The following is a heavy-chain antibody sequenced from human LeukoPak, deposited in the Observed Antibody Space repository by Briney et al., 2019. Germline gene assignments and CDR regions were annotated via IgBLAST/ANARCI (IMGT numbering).Heavy chain of an antibody. CDR1: GGTFSSYA. Sequence: GSSVKVSCKASGGTFSSYAISWVRQAPGQGLEWMGGIIPIFGTANYAQKFQGRVTITTDESTSTAYMELSSLRSEDTAVYYCAGDDRLSSTSPYYYYMDVWGKGTTVTVSS. D-gene: IGHD2-2*01. V-gene: IGHV1-69*05. CDR2: IIPIFGTA. CDR3: AGDDRLSSTSPYYYYMDV. J-gene: IGHJ6*03.